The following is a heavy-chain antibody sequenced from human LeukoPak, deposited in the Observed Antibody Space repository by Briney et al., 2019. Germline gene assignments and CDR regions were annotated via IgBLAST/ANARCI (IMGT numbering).Heavy chain of an antibody. Sequence: GASVKVSCKASGYTFTRYGISWVRQAPGQSLEWMGWISAYNGNTKYAQKLQGRVTMTTDTSTSTAYMELRSLSSDDTAVFYCARQSYCRSTSCYGPTGGDAFDIWGQGTVVSVSS. CDR1: GYTFTRYG. V-gene: IGHV1-18*01. D-gene: IGHD2-2*01. CDR3: ARQSYCRSTSCYGPTGGDAFDI. J-gene: IGHJ3*02. CDR2: ISAYNGNT.